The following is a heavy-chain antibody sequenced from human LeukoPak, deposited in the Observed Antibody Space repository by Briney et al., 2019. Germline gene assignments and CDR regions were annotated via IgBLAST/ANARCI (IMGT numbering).Heavy chain of an antibody. D-gene: IGHD6-13*01. CDR1: GGSISSYY. CDR3: ARDSSSWAFDY. J-gene: IGHJ4*02. Sequence: SETLSLTCTVSGGSISSYYWSWIRQPPGKGLEWIGYIYYSGTTNYNPSLKSRVTISVDTSKNQFSLKLSSVTAADTAVYYCARDSSSWAFDYWGQGTLVTVSS. CDR2: IYYSGTT. V-gene: IGHV4-59*01.